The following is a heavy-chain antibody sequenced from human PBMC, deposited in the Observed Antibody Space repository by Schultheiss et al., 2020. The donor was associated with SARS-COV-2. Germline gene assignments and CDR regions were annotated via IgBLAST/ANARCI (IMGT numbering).Heavy chain of an antibody. J-gene: IGHJ4*02. V-gene: IGHV3-23*01. Sequence: GGSLRLSCAASGFTFSSYAMHWVRQAPGKGLEWVSAISGSGGSTYYADSVKGRFTISRDNSKNTLYLQMNSLRAEDTAVYYCTTDFWGIVGARGDYWGQGTLVTVSS. CDR1: GFTFSSYA. D-gene: IGHD1-26*01. CDR2: ISGSGGST. CDR3: TTDFWGIVGARGDY.